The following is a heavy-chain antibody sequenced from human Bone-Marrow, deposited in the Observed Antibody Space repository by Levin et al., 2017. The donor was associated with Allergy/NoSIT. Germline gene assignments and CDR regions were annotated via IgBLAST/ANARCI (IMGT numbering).Heavy chain of an antibody. CDR1: GFTFSTHS. CDR3: ARNLGHGIAVAGVYWYFDL. D-gene: IGHD6-19*01. CDR2: LSSNIRYI. J-gene: IGHJ2*01. Sequence: GGSLRLSCAASGFTFSTHSMNWVRQAPGKGLEWVSSLSSNIRYIYYADSVKGRFTISRDNAKNSLYLQMNSLRAEDTAVYYCARNLGHGIAVAGVYWYFDLWGRGTLVTVSS. V-gene: IGHV3-21*01.